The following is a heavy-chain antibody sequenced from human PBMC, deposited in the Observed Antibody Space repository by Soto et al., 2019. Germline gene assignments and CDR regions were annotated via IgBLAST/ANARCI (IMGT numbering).Heavy chain of an antibody. CDR1: GYTLPSYY. CDR3: ARGEGFLEWLPTRDYYYYMDV. D-gene: IGHD3-3*01. V-gene: IGHV1-2*04. CDR2: INPNSGGK. Sequence: APVKVSCKASGYTLPSYYINWVRQAPGQRAERMGWINPNSGGKYYAQKFQGWITMTRDTYISTGYMELSRLRSDDTAVYYCARGEGFLEWLPTRDYYYYMDVWGKGTTVTVSS. J-gene: IGHJ6*03.